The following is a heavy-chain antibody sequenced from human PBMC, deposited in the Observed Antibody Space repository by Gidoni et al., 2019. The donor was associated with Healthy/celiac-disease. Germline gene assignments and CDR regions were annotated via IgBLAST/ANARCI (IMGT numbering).Heavy chain of an antibody. D-gene: IGHD3-10*01. Sequence: EVQLVESGGGLVKPGWSLRLSCAASGFTFSNAWMSWVRQAPGKGLEWVGRIKSKTDGGTTDYAAPVKGRFTISRDDSKNTLYLQMNSLKTEDTAVYYCTLGRFGEFDENWFDPWGQGTLVTVSS. CDR3: TLGRFGEFDENWFDP. CDR1: GFTFSNAW. CDR2: IKSKTDGGTT. J-gene: IGHJ5*02. V-gene: IGHV3-15*01.